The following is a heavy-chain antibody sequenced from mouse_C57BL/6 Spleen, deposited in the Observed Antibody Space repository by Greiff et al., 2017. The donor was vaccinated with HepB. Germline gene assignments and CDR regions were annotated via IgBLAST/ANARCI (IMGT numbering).Heavy chain of an antibody. D-gene: IGHD1-1*01. CDR3: TTNYGSSQSWYFDV. V-gene: IGHV14-4*01. Sequence: VQLKESGAELVRPGASVKLSCTASGFNIKDDYMHWVKQRPEQGLEWIGWIDPENGDTEYASKFQGKATITADTSSNTAYLQLSRLTSEDTAVYYCTTNYGSSQSWYFDVWGTGTTVTVSS. J-gene: IGHJ1*03. CDR1: GFNIKDDY. CDR2: IDPENGDT.